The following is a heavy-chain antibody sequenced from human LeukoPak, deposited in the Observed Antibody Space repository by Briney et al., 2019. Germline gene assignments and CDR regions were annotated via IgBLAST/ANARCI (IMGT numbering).Heavy chain of an antibody. CDR2: ISSSGSTI. CDR3: ASRSITGTSALRAAFDI. V-gene: IGHV3-48*03. CDR1: GFTFSSYE. J-gene: IGHJ3*02. D-gene: IGHD1-7*01. Sequence: PGGSLRLSCAASGFTFSSYEMNWVRQAPGKGLEWVSYISSSGSTIYYADSVKGRFTISRDNSKNTLYLQMNSLRAEDTAVYYCASRSITGTSALRAAFDIWGQGTMVTVSS.